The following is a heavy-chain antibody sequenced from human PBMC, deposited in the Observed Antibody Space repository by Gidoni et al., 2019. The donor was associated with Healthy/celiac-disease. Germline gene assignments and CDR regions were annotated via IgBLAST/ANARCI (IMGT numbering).Heavy chain of an antibody. CDR2: IYYSGST. J-gene: IGHJ3*02. CDR1: GGSISSYY. Sequence: QVQLQESGPGLAKPSETLSLTCTVAGGSISSYYWSWIRQPPGKGLEWIGYIYYSGSTNDNPSLKSRVTISVDTSKNQFSLKLSSVTAADTAVNYCARARAFDIWGQGTMVTVSS. CDR3: ARARAFDI. V-gene: IGHV4-59*01.